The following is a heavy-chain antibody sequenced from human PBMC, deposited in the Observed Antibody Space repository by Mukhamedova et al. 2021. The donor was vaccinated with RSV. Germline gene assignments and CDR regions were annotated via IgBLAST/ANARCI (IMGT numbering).Heavy chain of an antibody. CDR2: IWYDGSNK. J-gene: IGHJ4*02. V-gene: IGHV3-33*06. D-gene: IGHD2-21*02. Sequence: VRQAPGKGLEWVAVIWYDGSNKYYADSVKGRFTISRDNSKNTLYLQMNSLRAEDTAMYYCAKVGSPVTPYYFDYLGQGTLVTVS. CDR3: AKVGSPVTPYYFDY.